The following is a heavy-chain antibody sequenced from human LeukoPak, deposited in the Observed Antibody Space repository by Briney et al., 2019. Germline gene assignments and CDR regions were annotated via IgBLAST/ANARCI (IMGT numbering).Heavy chain of an antibody. CDR1: GGSISSSSYY. V-gene: IGHV4-39*01. D-gene: IGHD1-26*01. CDR2: IYYSGST. CDR3: ARWSRSYYTFFDY. J-gene: IGHJ4*02. Sequence: PSETLSLTCTVSGGSISSSSYYWGWTRQPPGKGLEWIGSIYYSGSTYYNPSLKSRVTISVDTSKNQFSLKLSSVTAADAAVYYCARWSRSYYTFFDYWGQGTLVTVSS.